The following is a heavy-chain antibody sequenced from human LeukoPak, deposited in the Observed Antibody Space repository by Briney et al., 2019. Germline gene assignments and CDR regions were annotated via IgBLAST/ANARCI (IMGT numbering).Heavy chain of an antibody. Sequence: ASVKVSCMASGGTFSSYAISWVRQAPGQGLEWMGWISPYNGNTKFPQKLQGRVTMTTDTSTSTAYMELRSLRSDDTAVYFCARDLYGDYTFDYWGQGTLVTVSS. J-gene: IGHJ4*02. CDR2: ISPYNGNT. CDR1: GGTFSSYA. CDR3: ARDLYGDYTFDY. D-gene: IGHD4-17*01. V-gene: IGHV1-18*01.